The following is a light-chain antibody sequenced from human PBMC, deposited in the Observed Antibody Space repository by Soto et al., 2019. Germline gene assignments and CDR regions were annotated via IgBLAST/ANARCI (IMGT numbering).Light chain of an antibody. J-gene: IGLJ2*01. Sequence: QSVLTQPASVSGSPGQSITISCSGTSSDVGSYNFVSWYQQHPDKAPKLMIYDVNKRPSGVSNRFSGSKSGNTASLTISGLQAEDAADYYCCSYAGSYIFVVFGGGTKVTVL. CDR3: CSYAGSYIFVV. CDR1: SSDVGSYNF. CDR2: DVN. V-gene: IGLV2-23*02.